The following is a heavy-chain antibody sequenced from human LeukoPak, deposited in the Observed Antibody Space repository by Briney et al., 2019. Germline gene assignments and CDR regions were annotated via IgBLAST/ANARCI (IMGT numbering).Heavy chain of an antibody. CDR1: GFTFSSYG. Sequence: PGGSLRLSCAASGFTFSSYGMHWVRQAPGKGLEWVAVIWYDGSNKYYADSVKGRFTISRDNSKNTLYLQMNSLRAEDTAVYYCAKDYVPCGVVLENFDYWGQGTLVTVSS. D-gene: IGHD3-3*01. CDR2: IWYDGSNK. V-gene: IGHV3-33*06. CDR3: AKDYVPCGVVLENFDY. J-gene: IGHJ4*02.